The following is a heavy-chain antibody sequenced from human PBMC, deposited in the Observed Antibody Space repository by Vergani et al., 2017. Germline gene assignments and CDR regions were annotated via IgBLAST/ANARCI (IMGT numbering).Heavy chain of an antibody. CDR3: ARGDLPADTSMVY. J-gene: IGHJ4*02. Sequence: QVQLVQSGAEVKKPGASVKVSCKASGYTFTSYGISWVRQAPGRGLEWIGRIIPLSRITNYADNFLDRVAIIADESANTVYMTLSNLHSQDTAVYYCARGDLPADTSMVYWGQGTLVSVSS. CDR1: GYTFTSYG. V-gene: IGHV1-69*13. D-gene: IGHD5-18*01. CDR2: IIPLSRIT.